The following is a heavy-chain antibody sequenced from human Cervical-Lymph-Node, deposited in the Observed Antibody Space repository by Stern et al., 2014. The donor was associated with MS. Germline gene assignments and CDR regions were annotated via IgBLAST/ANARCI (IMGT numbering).Heavy chain of an antibody. CDR3: ARDWSSWYGYFDY. Sequence: EMQLVESGGGLVKPGGSLRLSCAASGFTFSSYSMNWVRQAPGKGLEWVSSISSSSSYIYYADSVKGRFTISRDNAKNSLYLQMNSLRAEDTAVYYCARDWSSWYGYFDYWGQGTLVTVSS. V-gene: IGHV3-21*01. J-gene: IGHJ4*02. CDR2: ISSSSSYI. D-gene: IGHD6-13*01. CDR1: GFTFSSYS.